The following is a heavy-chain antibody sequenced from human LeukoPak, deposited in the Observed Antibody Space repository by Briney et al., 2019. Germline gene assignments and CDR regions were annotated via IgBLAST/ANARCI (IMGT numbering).Heavy chain of an antibody. V-gene: IGHV4-34*01. CDR3: ARYVRNFLYNWFDP. CDR1: GGSFSGYY. J-gene: IGHJ5*02. CDR2: INHSGST. Sequence: SETLSLTCAVYGGSFSGYYWSWIRQPPGKGLEWIGEINHSGSTNYNPSLKSRVTISVDTSKNQFSLKLSSGTAADTAVYYCARYVRNFLYNWFDPWGQGTLVTVSS. D-gene: IGHD1-14*01.